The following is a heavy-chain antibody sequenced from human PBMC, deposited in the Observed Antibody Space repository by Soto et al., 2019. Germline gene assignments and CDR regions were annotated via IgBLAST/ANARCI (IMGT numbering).Heavy chain of an antibody. Sequence: ASVKVSCKASGYTFTGYYMHWVRQAPGQGLEWMGWINPNSGGTNYAQKFQGRVTMTRDTSISTAYMELSRLRSDDTAVYYCASIDNYSSSDDAFDIWGQGTMVTV. V-gene: IGHV1-2*02. CDR2: INPNSGGT. CDR1: GYTFTGYY. D-gene: IGHD6-13*01. J-gene: IGHJ3*02. CDR3: ASIDNYSSSDDAFDI.